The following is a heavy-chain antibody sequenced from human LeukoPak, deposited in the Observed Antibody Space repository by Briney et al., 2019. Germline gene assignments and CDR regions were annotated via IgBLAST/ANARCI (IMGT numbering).Heavy chain of an antibody. V-gene: IGHV4-61*01. J-gene: IGHJ5*02. CDR1: GASVSSASY. Sequence: SETLSLTCTVSGASVSSASYWTWIRQPPGKGVEWITHIYSGVNTNYNPSLKSRVTISVDTSKNQFSLRLNSVTAADTAVYYCARSRAFNSGAFDPWGQGSLVTVSS. CDR3: ARSRAFNSGAFDP. CDR2: IYSGVNT. D-gene: IGHD1-26*01.